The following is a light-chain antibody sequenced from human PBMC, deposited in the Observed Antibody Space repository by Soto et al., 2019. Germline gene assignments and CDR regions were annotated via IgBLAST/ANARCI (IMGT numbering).Light chain of an antibody. CDR1: QSVRSN. CDR2: GAS. CDR3: QQYNSYSRT. J-gene: IGKJ1*01. V-gene: IGKV3-15*01. Sequence: EIVMTQSPATLSVSPGERATVSCRASQSVRSNLAWYQQKPGQAPRLLIYGASTRATGIPARFSGSGSGTEFTLTISSLQPDDFATYYCQQYNSYSRTFGQGTKVEIK.